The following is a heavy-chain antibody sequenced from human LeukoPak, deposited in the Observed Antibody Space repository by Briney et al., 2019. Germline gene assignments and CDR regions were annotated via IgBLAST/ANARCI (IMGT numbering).Heavy chain of an antibody. J-gene: IGHJ6*02. Sequence: PGGSLRLSCGTSGFSFSAYWMTWVRQAPGKGLEWVANMNQDGSAKGYVDSVKGRFTISRDNARNSLYLQMSSLRPEDTAVYYCATYTHWVAGDVWGQGTTVTVSS. CDR1: GFSFSAYW. D-gene: IGHD3-16*01. CDR2: MNQDGSAK. V-gene: IGHV3-7*01. CDR3: ATYTHWVAGDV.